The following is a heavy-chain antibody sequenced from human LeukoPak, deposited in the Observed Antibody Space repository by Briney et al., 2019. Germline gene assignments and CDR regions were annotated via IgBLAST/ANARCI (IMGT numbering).Heavy chain of an antibody. V-gene: IGHV3-21*01. Sequence: GGSLRLSCAASGFTFSSYSMNWVRQAPGKGLEWVSSIGSSSTYIYYADSVKGRFTISRDNAKNSLYLQMNSLRAEDTAVYFCARELYGDYGVDYWGQGTLVTVSS. D-gene: IGHD4-17*01. CDR2: IGSSSTYI. CDR1: GFTFSSYS. J-gene: IGHJ4*02. CDR3: ARELYGDYGVDY.